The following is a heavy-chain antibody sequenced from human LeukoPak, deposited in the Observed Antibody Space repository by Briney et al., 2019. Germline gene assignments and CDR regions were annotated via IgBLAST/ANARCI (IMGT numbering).Heavy chain of an antibody. Sequence: GGSLRLSCVASGFTFSSYAMSWVRQAPGKGLEWVSTISNSAGSTYSADSVKGRFTISRDNAKNSLYMQVNSLRAEDTAVYYCARGGYSSSWYHDSWGQGTLVTVSS. CDR3: ARGGYSSSWYHDS. V-gene: IGHV3-23*01. CDR2: ISNSAGST. CDR1: GFTFSSYA. J-gene: IGHJ4*02. D-gene: IGHD6-13*01.